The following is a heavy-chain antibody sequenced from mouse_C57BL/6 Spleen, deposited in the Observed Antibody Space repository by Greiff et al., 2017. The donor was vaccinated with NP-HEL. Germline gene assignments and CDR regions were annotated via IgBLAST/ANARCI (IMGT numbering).Heavy chain of an antibody. V-gene: IGHV2-2*01. D-gene: IGHD1-1*01. Sequence: QVHVKQSGPGLVQPSPCLSLSCTASGFSLTSYGVHWVRQSPGKGLEWLGVIWSGGSTDYNAAFMSRVSISKDNSKSKVFFKMNSLQSDDTAIYYCARNSGDYDGSRAWFADWGQGTLVTVSS. CDR2: IWSGGST. CDR3: ARNSGDYDGSRAWFAD. CDR1: GFSLTSYG. J-gene: IGHJ3*01.